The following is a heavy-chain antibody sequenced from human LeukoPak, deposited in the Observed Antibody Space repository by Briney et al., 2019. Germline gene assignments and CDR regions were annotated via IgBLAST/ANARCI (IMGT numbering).Heavy chain of an antibody. CDR1: GGSFSGYY. V-gene: IGHV4-34*01. Sequence: SETLSLTCAVYGGSFSGYYWSWIRQPPGKGLEWIGEINHSGSTNYNPSLKSRVTISVDTSKNQFSLKLSSVTAADTAVYYCARGIMDFDWLFQFDYWGQGTLVTVSS. CDR3: ARGIMDFDWLFQFDY. CDR2: INHSGST. D-gene: IGHD3-9*01. J-gene: IGHJ4*02.